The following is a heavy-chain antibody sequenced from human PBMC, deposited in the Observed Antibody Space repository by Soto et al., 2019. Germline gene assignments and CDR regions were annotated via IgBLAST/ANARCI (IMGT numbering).Heavy chain of an antibody. J-gene: IGHJ4*02. D-gene: IGHD6-6*01. CDR3: ARSRPKQLDPDY. Sequence: SETLSLTCTVSGGSISSYYWSWIRQPPGKGLEWIGYIYYSGSTNYNPSLKSRVTISVDTSKNQFSLKLSSVTAADTAVYYCARSRPKQLDPDYWGQGTLVTVSS. CDR2: IYYSGST. V-gene: IGHV4-59*01. CDR1: GGSISSYY.